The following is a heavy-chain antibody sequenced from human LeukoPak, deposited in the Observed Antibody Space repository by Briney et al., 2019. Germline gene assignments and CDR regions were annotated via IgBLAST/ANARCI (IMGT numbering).Heavy chain of an antibody. D-gene: IGHD3-22*01. J-gene: IGHJ5*02. CDR1: GGSISSYY. CDR2: IYSGGST. Sequence: ETLSLTCTVSGGSISSYYWSWVRQAPGKGLEWVSVIYSGGSTYYADSVKGRFTISRDNSKNTLYLQMNSLRAEDTAVYYCARSPYDSSGYGFDPWGQGTLVTVSS. V-gene: IGHV3-53*01. CDR3: ARSPYDSSGYGFDP.